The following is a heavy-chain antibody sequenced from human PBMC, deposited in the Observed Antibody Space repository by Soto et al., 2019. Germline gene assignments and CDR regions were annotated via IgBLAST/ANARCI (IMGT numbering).Heavy chain of an antibody. CDR3: AHTRYCIRTSCPPTKGALDV. CDR2: IYWDDDK. Sequence: QITLKESGPPLVKPTQTLTLTCTFSGFSLSTSGVGVGWIRQPPGKALEWLALIYWDDDKRYSPSLKSRLTITKDTAKNQGVLTMTNIDPGDTATYYCAHTRYCIRTSCPPTKGALDVWGQGTTVTVSS. V-gene: IGHV2-5*02. CDR1: GFSLSTSGVG. D-gene: IGHD2-2*01. J-gene: IGHJ6*02.